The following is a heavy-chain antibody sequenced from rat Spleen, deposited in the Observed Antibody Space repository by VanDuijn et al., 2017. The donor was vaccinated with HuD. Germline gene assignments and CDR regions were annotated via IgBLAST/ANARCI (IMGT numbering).Heavy chain of an antibody. V-gene: IGHV2S12*01. D-gene: IGHD1-3*01. CDR2: ISSGGST. CDR1: GFSLTSNG. Sequence: VQLKESGPGLVQPSQTLSLTCTVSGFSLTSNGVSWVRQPPGKGLEWIAAISSGGSTYYNSALKSRLSISRDTSKSQVFLKMNSLRTEDTAMYFCARLTIGSWGQGVMVTVSS. J-gene: IGHJ2*01. CDR3: ARLTIGS.